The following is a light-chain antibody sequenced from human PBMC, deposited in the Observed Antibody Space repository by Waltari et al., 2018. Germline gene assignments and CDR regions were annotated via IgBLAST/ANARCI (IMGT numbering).Light chain of an antibody. V-gene: IGKV1-39*01. J-gene: IGKJ2*01. CDR1: QSISSY. CDR3: QQSYSTPHT. CDR2: AAS. Sequence: DIQMTQSPSSLSASVVDIVTITCRASQSISSYLNWYQQKPGKAPKLLIYAASSLKSGVPSRFSGSGSGTDFTLTISSLQPEDFATYYCQQSYSTPHTFGQGTKLEI.